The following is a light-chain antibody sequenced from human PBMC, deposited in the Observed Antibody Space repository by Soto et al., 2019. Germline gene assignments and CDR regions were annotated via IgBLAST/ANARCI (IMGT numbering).Light chain of an antibody. V-gene: IGKV1-9*01. CDR2: AAS. CDR1: QGISSY. Sequence: DIQLTQSPSFLSASVGDRVTITCRASQGISSYLAWYQQKPGKAPKLLIYAASTLQSGVPSRFSGSGSGTEFTLTISSLQREDFATYYCQQLNSYPHVNTFGQGTKLEIK. CDR3: QQLNSYPHVNT. J-gene: IGKJ2*01.